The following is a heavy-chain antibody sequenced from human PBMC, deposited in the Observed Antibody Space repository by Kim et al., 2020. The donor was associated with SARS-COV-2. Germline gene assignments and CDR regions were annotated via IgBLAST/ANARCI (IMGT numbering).Heavy chain of an antibody. CDR3: TRDSLFGDYDAFDI. Sequence: SETLSLTCTVSGGSISGGGYYWGCIRQHPGKGLEWIGYVSYGGATYYNPSLKSRVTISLDTSKNQFALKLTSVTAADTAVYYCTRDSLFGDYDAFDIWGQGTMVTVSS. D-gene: IGHD4-17*01. CDR1: GGSISGGGYY. J-gene: IGHJ3*02. V-gene: IGHV4-31*03. CDR2: VSYGGAT.